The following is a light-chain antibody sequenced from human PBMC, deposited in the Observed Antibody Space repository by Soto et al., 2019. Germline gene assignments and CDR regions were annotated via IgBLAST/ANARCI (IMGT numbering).Light chain of an antibody. Sequence: QSALAQPASVSGSPGQSITISCTGSGRDIGAYNYVSWYQQHPGKAPKLIIHEVENRPSGVSNRFSASKSAFTASLTISGLQAEDEADYYCSSYTTSYFYVFGPGTKVTVL. J-gene: IGLJ1*01. V-gene: IGLV2-14*01. CDR3: SSYTTSYFYV. CDR1: GRDIGAYNY. CDR2: EVE.